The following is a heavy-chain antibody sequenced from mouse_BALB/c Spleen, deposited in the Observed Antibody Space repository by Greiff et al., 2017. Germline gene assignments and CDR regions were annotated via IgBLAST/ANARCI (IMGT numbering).Heavy chain of an antibody. D-gene: IGHD2-4*01. CDR3: AYTMMTTGHYAMDY. CDR2: IRNKANGYTT. CDR1: GFTFTDYY. V-gene: IGHV7-3*02. Sequence: EVKVVESGGGLVQPGGSLRLSCATSGFTFTDYYMSWVRQPPGKALEWLGFIRNKANGYTTEYSASVKGRFTISRDNSQSILYLQMNTLRAEDSATYDCAYTMMTTGHYAMDYWGQGTSVTVSS. J-gene: IGHJ4*01.